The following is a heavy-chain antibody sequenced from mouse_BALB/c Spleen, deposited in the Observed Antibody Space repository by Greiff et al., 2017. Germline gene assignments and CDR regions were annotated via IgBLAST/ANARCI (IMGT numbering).Heavy chain of an antibody. CDR2: ISSGGGST. V-gene: IGHV5-12-1*01. CDR1: GFAFSSYD. Sequence: EVKVVESGGGLVKPGGSLKLSCAASGFAFSSYDMSWVRQTPEKRLEWVAYISSGGGSTYYPDTVKGRFTISRDNAKNTLYLQMSSLKSEDTAMYYCARRGYFDYWGQGTTLTVSS. J-gene: IGHJ2*01. CDR3: ARRGYFDY.